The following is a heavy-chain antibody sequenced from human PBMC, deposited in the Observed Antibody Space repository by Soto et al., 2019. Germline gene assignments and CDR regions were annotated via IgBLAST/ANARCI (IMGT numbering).Heavy chain of an antibody. D-gene: IGHD2-15*01. CDR3: ARDRCSRGTCYSDGDRFDS. V-gene: IGHV4-30-4*01. Sequence: PSETLSLTCTVSCGSISSGDHYWSWIRQPPGKGLEWIGYIFYSGSTYYNPSLRSRLAMSLDTSKNQFSLRLSSVTAADTAVYYCARDRCSRGTCYSDGDRFDSWGREPWSPSPQ. CDR1: CGSISSGDHY. J-gene: IGHJ5*01. CDR2: IFYSGST.